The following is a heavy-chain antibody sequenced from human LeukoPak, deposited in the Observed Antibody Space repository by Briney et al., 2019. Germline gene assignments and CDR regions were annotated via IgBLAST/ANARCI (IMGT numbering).Heavy chain of an antibody. D-gene: IGHD6-6*01. Sequence: SETLSLTCTVSGGSISSANYYWGWMRQPPGKGLEWIGSIYHSGSTYYNPSLKSRATISVDTSKNQFSLNLTSVTAADTAVYYCARAMSIAARLQTIFDYWGQGTLVTVSS. CDR3: ARAMSIAARLQTIFDY. CDR1: GGSISSANYY. CDR2: IYHSGST. J-gene: IGHJ4*02. V-gene: IGHV4-39*07.